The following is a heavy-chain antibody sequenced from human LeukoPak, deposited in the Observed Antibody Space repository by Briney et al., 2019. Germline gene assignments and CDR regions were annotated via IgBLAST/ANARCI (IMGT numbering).Heavy chain of an antibody. D-gene: IGHD2-15*01. CDR1: GYTFTSYG. V-gene: IGHV1-18*01. CDR3: ARACSGGSCSIDAFDI. Sequence: ASVKVSCKASGYTFTSYGISWVRQAPGQGLEWMGWISAYNGNTNYAQKLQGRVTMTTDTSTSTAYMELSSLRSEDTAVYYCARACSGGSCSIDAFDIWGQGTMVTVSS. CDR2: ISAYNGNT. J-gene: IGHJ3*02.